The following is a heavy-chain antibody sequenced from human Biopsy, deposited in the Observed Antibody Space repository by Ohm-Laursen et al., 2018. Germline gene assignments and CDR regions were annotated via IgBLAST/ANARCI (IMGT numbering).Heavy chain of an antibody. CDR1: EGTFSNYG. D-gene: IGHD3-9*01. CDR2: NVPILGTG. V-gene: IGHV1-69*06. CDR3: ATKLTGYFHH. Sequence: ASVKVSCKVPEGTFSNYGVNWVRQAPGQGLEWLGGNVPILGTGNYAQKFQDRVTVAADTSTSTATMELRSLRSDDTAVYYCATKLTGYFHHWGQGTLVIVSS. J-gene: IGHJ1*01.